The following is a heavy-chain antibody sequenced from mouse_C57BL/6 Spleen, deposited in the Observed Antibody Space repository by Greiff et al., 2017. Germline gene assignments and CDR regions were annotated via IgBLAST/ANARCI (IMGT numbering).Heavy chain of an antibody. V-gene: IGHV1-81*01. CDR2: IYPRSGNT. CDR3: ARSKYDGYYSYAMDY. CDR1: GYTFTSYG. J-gene: IGHJ4*01. Sequence: QVQLKESGAELARPGASVKLSCKASGYTFTSYGISWVKQRTGQGLEWIGEIYPRSGNTYYHEKFKGKATLTADNSSSTAYMELRSLTSADSAVYFCARSKYDGYYSYAMDYWGQGTSVTVSS. D-gene: IGHD2-3*01.